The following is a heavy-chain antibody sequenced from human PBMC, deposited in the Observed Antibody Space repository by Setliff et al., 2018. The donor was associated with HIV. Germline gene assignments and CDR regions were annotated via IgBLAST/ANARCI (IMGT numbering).Heavy chain of an antibody. CDR2: IKAKTDGGTT. J-gene: IGHJ4*02. D-gene: IGHD5-12*01. V-gene: IGHV3-15*01. Sequence: GGSLRLSCAASGFTFNTYAMSWVRQAPGKGLEWVGRIKAKTDGGTTDYAAPVKGRFIISTDDSKKTLYLQMNSLKTEDTAVYYCATEGYNRPLDHWGQGTLVTVS. CDR3: ATEGYNRPLDH. CDR1: GFTFNTYA.